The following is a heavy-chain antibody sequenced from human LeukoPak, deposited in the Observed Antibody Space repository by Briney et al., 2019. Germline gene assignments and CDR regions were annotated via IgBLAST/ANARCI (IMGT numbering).Heavy chain of an antibody. J-gene: IGHJ4*02. Sequence: PGASLRLSCVASGFTFSTYVMTWVRQAPGKGLVWVSRINSDGSSTSYADSVKGRFTISRDNAKNTLYLQMNSLRAEDTAVYYCARELVGAVAGFDYWGQGTLVTVSS. V-gene: IGHV3-74*01. CDR1: GFTFSTYV. D-gene: IGHD6-19*01. CDR2: INSDGSST. CDR3: ARELVGAVAGFDY.